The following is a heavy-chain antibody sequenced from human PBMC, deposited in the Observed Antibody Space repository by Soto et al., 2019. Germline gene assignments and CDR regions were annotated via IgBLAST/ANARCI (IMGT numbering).Heavy chain of an antibody. Sequence: GGSLRLSCAASGFIFSSYGMHWVRQAPGKGLEWVAVISYDGSNKYYADSVKGRFTISRDNSKNTLYLQMHSLRAEDTAVYYCAREIREAVGRGHHYYGIDVWGQGTTVTVSS. CDR1: GFIFSSYG. CDR2: ISYDGSNK. V-gene: IGHV3-30*03. CDR3: AREIREAVGRGHHYYGIDV. J-gene: IGHJ6*02. D-gene: IGHD6-13*01.